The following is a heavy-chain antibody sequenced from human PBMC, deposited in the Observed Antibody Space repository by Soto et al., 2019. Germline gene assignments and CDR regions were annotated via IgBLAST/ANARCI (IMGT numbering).Heavy chain of an antibody. Sequence: EVQVLESGGGLVQPGGSLRLSCAASGFTFSSYGMNWVRQAPGKGLEWVSGIRSDGDTTYNAESVKGRFIVSRDGSKNTVYLQMNSLRAEDTAVYYCAKGKGVGATPDGANCWGQGTRVTVSS. D-gene: IGHD1-26*01. CDR3: AKGKGVGATPDGANC. CDR2: IRSDGDTT. J-gene: IGHJ4*02. CDR1: GFTFSSYG. V-gene: IGHV3-23*01.